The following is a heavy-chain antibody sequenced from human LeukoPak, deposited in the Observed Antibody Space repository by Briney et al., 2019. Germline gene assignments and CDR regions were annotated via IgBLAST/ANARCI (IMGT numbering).Heavy chain of an antibody. Sequence: SQTLSLTRTVSGGSISSGDYYWSWIRQPPGKGLEWIGYIYYSGSTYYNPSLKSRVTISVDTSKNQFSLKLSSVTAADTAVYYCARPRDGHRRAAFDIWGQGTMVTVSS. CDR2: IYYSGST. CDR3: ARPRDGHRRAAFDI. CDR1: GGSISSGDYY. V-gene: IGHV4-30-4*08. D-gene: IGHD5-24*01. J-gene: IGHJ3*02.